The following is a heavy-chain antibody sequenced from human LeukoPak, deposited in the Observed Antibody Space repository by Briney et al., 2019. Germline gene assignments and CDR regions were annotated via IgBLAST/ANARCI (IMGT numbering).Heavy chain of an antibody. D-gene: IGHD1-26*01. CDR2: IYYSGST. CDR3: ARERWDDVFDI. J-gene: IGHJ3*02. CDR1: GGSISSGDYY. Sequence: SQTLSLTCSVSGGSISSGDYYWSWIRQPPGKGLEWIGYIYYSGSTYYNPSLKSRVTISEDTSKSQFSLKLSSVTAADTAVYYCARERWDDVFDIWGQGTMVTVSS. V-gene: IGHV4-30-4*01.